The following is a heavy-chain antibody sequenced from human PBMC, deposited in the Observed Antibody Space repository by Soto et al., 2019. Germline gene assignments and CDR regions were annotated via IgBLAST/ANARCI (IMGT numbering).Heavy chain of an antibody. J-gene: IGHJ3*02. Sequence: SETLSLTCTVSGGSVSSGSYYWSWIRQPPGKGLEWIGYIYYRGSTNYNPSLKSRVTISVDTSKNQFSLKLSSVTAADTAVYYCARFRGSGSYWNPDAFDIWGQGTMVTVSS. CDR1: GGSVSSGSYY. CDR3: ARFRGSGSYWNPDAFDI. CDR2: IYYRGST. V-gene: IGHV4-61*01. D-gene: IGHD1-26*01.